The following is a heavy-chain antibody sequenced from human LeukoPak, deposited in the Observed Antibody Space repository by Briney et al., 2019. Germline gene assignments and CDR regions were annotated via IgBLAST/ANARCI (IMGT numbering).Heavy chain of an antibody. CDR3: ARQGQQLVGGNWFDP. CDR1: GGSISSYY. J-gene: IGHJ5*02. CDR2: IYTSGST. Sequence: SETLSLTCTLSGGSISSYYWSWIRQPPGKGLEWIGYIYTSGSTNYNPSLKSRVTISVDTSKNQFSLKLSSVTAADTAVYYCARQGQQLVGGNWFDPWGQGTLVTVSS. V-gene: IGHV4-4*09. D-gene: IGHD6-13*01.